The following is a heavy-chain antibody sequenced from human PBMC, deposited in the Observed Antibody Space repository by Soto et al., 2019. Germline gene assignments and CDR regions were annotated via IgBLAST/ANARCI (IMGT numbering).Heavy chain of an antibody. Sequence: VQLVESGGGVTQPGGSLRLSCAASGFTFRTYAMSWVRQTPGKGLEWVSTISGNGGTSYADFVRGRFTISRDNSKNTLYLQMNSLRAEDTAIYYCAKDAPGSGWLSDYWGQGTRVTVSS. J-gene: IGHJ4*02. V-gene: IGHV3-23*04. CDR1: GFTFRTYA. D-gene: IGHD6-19*01. CDR3: AKDAPGSGWLSDY. CDR2: ISGNGGT.